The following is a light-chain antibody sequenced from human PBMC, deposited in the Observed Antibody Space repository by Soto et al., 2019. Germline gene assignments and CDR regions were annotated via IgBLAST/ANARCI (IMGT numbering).Light chain of an antibody. CDR3: HQYDTAPRT. CDR2: NAS. Sequence: IVLTQSPGTLPLSAWERGTLSCRAGQSVTSRHLAWYQQKRGQAPRLLIYNASTRAAGIPDRFSGSGSGTDFTLTISRLEPEDFAVYYCHQYDTAPRTFGQGTKVDIK. CDR1: QSVTSRH. J-gene: IGKJ1*01. V-gene: IGKV3-20*01.